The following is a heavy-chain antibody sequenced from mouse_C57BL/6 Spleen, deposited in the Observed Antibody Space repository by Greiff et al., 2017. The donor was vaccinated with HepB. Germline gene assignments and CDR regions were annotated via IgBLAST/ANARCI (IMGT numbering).Heavy chain of an antibody. V-gene: IGHV5-9-1*02. CDR2: ISSGGDYI. CDR3: TRVRADAYYFDY. Sequence: EVKLMESGEGLVKPGGSLKLSCAASGFTFSSYAMSWVRQTPEKRLEWVAYISSGGDYIYYADTVKGRFTISRDNARNTLYLQMSSLKSEDTAMYYGTRVRADAYYFDYWGQGTTLTVSS. CDR1: GFTFSSYA. J-gene: IGHJ2*01.